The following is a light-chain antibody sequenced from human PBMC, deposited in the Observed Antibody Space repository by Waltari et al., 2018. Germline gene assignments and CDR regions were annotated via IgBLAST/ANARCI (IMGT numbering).Light chain of an antibody. V-gene: IGLV2-23*02. CDR1: SSDVGSYDL. Sequence: SPGQSITISCTGTSSDVGSYDLVSWYQQLPGKAPKLIIYEVNKRPSGVSSRFSGSKSGSTASLTISGLQTEDEADFYCCSFASGTTFVFGGGTKVTVL. CDR3: CSFASGTTFV. J-gene: IGLJ2*01. CDR2: EVN.